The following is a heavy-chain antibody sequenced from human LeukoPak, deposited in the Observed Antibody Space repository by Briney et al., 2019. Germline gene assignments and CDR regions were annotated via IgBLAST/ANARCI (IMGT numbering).Heavy chain of an antibody. J-gene: IGHJ5*02. CDR2: INHSGST. CDR1: GGSFSGYY. CDR3: ARVLGPDCSSTSCYTDWFDP. Sequence: PSETLSLTCAVSGGSFSGYYWSWIRQPPGKGLEWIGEINHSGSTNYNPSLKSRVTISVDTSKNQFSLKLSSVTAADTAVYYCARVLGPDCSSTSCYTDWFDPWGQGTLVTVSS. D-gene: IGHD2-2*02. V-gene: IGHV4-34*01.